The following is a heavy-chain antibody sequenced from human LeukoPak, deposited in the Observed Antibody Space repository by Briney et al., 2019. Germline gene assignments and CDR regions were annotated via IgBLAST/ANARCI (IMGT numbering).Heavy chain of an antibody. J-gene: IGHJ4*02. CDR2: IWYDGSNK. CDR3: ARAPTSYYYFDY. Sequence: GGSLRHSCAASGFTFSSYGMHWVRQAPGKGLEWVAVIWYDGSNKYYADSVKGRFTISRDNSKNTLYLQMNSLRAEDTAVYYCARAPTSYYYFDYWGQGTLVTVSS. D-gene: IGHD1-26*01. V-gene: IGHV3-33*01. CDR1: GFTFSSYG.